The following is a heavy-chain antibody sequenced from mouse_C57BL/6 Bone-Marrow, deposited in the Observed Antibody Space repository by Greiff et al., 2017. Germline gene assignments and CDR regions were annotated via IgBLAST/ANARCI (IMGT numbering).Heavy chain of an antibody. Sequence: QVQLQQPGAELVMPGASVKLSCKASGYTLTSYWMHWVKQRPGQGLEWIGEIDPSDSYTNYNQKFKGKSTLTVDKSSSTAYMQLSSLTSEDSAVYYCRVDSDWYDYWGQGTTLTVSS. CDR2: IDPSDSYT. CDR3: RVDSDWYDY. D-gene: IGHD2-12*01. J-gene: IGHJ2*01. V-gene: IGHV1-69*01. CDR1: GYTLTSYW.